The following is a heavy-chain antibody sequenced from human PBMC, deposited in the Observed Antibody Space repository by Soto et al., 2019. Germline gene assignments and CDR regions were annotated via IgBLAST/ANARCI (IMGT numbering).Heavy chain of an antibody. V-gene: IGHV3-33*08. J-gene: IGHJ4*02. CDR3: VRDFGTVTYIFDY. CDR1: GYTFSSYG. D-gene: IGHD4-17*01. CDR2: IWYDGSKT. Sequence: PGGSLRLSCVASGYTFSSYGMHWVRQAPGKGLEWVTAIWYDGSKTIYADSVKGRFIISRDDSKNTLYLQMDSLRVEDTAVYYCVRDFGTVTYIFDYWGQGTLVTVSS.